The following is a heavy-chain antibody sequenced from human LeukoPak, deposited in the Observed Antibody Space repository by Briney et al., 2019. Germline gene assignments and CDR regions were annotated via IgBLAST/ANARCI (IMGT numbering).Heavy chain of an antibody. Sequence: SVKVSCKASGGTFSSYAISWVRQAPGQGLEWMGRIIPILGIANYAQKFQGRVTITADKSTSTAYMELSSLGSEDTAVYYCARERSGYYIDYWGQGTLVTVSS. CDR1: GGTFSSYA. V-gene: IGHV1-69*04. J-gene: IGHJ4*02. D-gene: IGHD3-3*01. CDR2: IIPILGIA. CDR3: ARERSGYYIDY.